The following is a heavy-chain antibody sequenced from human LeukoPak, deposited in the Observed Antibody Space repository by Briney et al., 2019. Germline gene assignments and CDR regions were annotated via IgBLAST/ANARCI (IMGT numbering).Heavy chain of an antibody. D-gene: IGHD6-13*01. CDR1: GGSISSSSYY. CDR2: IYYSGST. Sequence: PSETLSLTCTVSGGSISSSSYYWGWIRQPPGKGLEWIGSIYYSGSTYYNPSFKSRVTISVDTSKNQFSLKLSSVTAADTAVYYCARHRGMIAAAGGRYNWFDPWGQGTLVTVSS. V-gene: IGHV4-39*01. CDR3: ARHRGMIAAAGGRYNWFDP. J-gene: IGHJ5*02.